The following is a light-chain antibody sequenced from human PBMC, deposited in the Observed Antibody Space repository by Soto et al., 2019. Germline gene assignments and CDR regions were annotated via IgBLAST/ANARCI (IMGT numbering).Light chain of an antibody. Sequence: QSVLTQPPSASGTPGQRATISCSGSSSNIGSNTVNWYQQLPGTAPKLLIYSNNQRPSGVPDRFSGSKSGTSASLAISGLQSEDEADYYCAAWDDSLNGSWVFGGGTKLTVL. V-gene: IGLV1-44*01. CDR1: SSNIGSNT. J-gene: IGLJ3*02. CDR2: SNN. CDR3: AAWDDSLNGSWV.